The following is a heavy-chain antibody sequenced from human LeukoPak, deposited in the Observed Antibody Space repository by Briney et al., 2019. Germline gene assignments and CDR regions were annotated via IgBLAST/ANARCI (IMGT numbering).Heavy chain of an antibody. CDR2: INPNSGGT. J-gene: IGHJ4*02. CDR3: ARDGSSSSTWTKKRYYYYFDY. D-gene: IGHD6-13*01. CDR1: GYTFTGYY. V-gene: IGHV1-2*02. Sequence: ASVKVSCKASGYTFTGYYMHWVRQAPGQGLEWMGWINPNSGGTNYAQKFQGRVTMTRDTSISTAYMELSRLRSDDTAVYYCARDGSSSSTWTKKRYYYYFDYWGQGTLVTVSS.